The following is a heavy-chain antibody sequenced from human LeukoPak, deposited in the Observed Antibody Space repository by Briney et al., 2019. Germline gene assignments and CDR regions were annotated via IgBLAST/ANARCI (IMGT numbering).Heavy chain of an antibody. CDR2: ISYDGSNK. CDR3: AKDGNYYGSGSYPNWFDP. Sequence: GRSLRLSCAASGFTFSSYGMHWVRQAPGKGLEWVAVISYDGSNKYYADSVKGRFTISRDNSKNTLYLQMNSMRAEDTAVYYCAKDGNYYGSGSYPNWFDPWGQGTLVTVSS. D-gene: IGHD3-10*01. V-gene: IGHV3-30*18. J-gene: IGHJ5*02. CDR1: GFTFSSYG.